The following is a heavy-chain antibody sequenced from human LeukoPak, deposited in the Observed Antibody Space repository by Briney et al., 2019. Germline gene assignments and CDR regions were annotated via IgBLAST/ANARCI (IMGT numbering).Heavy chain of an antibody. CDR2: INPNSGGT. CDR3: ARGYCSSTSCFHAFDI. Sequence: ASVKVSCKASGYTFTGYYMHWVRQAPGQGLEWMGWINPNSGGTNYAQKFQGRVTMTRDTSISTAYMELSRLRSDDTAVYYCARGYCSSTSCFHAFDIWGQGTMVTVSS. V-gene: IGHV1-2*02. J-gene: IGHJ3*02. CDR1: GYTFTGYY. D-gene: IGHD2-2*01.